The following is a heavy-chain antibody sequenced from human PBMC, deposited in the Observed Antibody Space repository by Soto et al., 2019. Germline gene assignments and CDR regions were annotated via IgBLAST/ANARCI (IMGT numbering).Heavy chain of an antibody. D-gene: IGHD3-3*01. Sequence: SETLSLTCAVYGGSFSGYYWSWIRQPPGKGLEWIGEINHSGSTNYNPSLKSRVTISVDTSKNQFSLKLSSVTAADTAVYYCARQAYDFWSGYLYNWFDPWGQGTLVTVSS. CDR1: GGSFSGYY. CDR2: INHSGST. J-gene: IGHJ5*02. CDR3: ARQAYDFWSGYLYNWFDP. V-gene: IGHV4-34*01.